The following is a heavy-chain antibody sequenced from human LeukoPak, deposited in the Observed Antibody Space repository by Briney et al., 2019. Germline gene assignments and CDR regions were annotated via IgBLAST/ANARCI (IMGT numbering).Heavy chain of an antibody. V-gene: IGHV4-39*01. D-gene: IGHD1-26*01. CDR2: IYYSGST. Sequence: SETLSLTCTVSGGSISSSSYYCGWIRQPPGKGLEWIGSIYYSGSTYYNPSLKSRVTISVDTSKNQFSLKLSSVTAADTAVYYCARHISRGGATMFDYWGQGTLVTVSS. CDR3: ARHISRGGATMFDY. CDR1: GGSISSSSYY. J-gene: IGHJ4*02.